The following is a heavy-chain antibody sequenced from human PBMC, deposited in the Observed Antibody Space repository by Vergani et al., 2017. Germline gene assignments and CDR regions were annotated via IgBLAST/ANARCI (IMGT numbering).Heavy chain of an antibody. CDR1: GFTFDDYG. CDR2: IYYSGST. Sequence: VQLLESGGGVVRPGGSLRLSCAASGFTFDDYGMSWVRQAPGKGLEWIGSIYYSGSTYYNPSLKSRVSISVDTSKNQFTLKLSSVTAADSAVYYCARHDSGHYDSSYYGLDVWGQGTTVTVSS. D-gene: IGHD3-16*01. CDR3: ARHDSGHYDSSYYGLDV. V-gene: IGHV4-38-2*01. J-gene: IGHJ6*02.